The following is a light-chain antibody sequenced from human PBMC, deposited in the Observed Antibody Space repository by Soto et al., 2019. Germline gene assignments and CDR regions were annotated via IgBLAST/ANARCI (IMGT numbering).Light chain of an antibody. CDR3: QQYNEWPPFT. Sequence: EIVLTQSPAALSLSPGERATLSCSASQSVSSYLAWYQQKPGQAPRLLIYDASNRATGIPARFSGSGSGTDFTLTISSLQSEDFAVYYCQQYNEWPPFTFGQGTRLEIK. CDR2: DAS. J-gene: IGKJ5*01. V-gene: IGKV3-11*01. CDR1: QSVSSY.